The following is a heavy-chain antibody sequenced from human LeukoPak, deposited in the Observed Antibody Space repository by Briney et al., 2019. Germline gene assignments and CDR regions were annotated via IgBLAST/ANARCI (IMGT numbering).Heavy chain of an antibody. Sequence: GGSLRLSCAASGFTFSNAWMSWVRQAPGKGLEWVGRIKRKTDGGTTDYAAPVKGRFTISRDNSKNTLYLQMNGLRAEDTAVYYCAKEARRGYSYGYHSSYFDYWGQGTLVTVSS. J-gene: IGHJ4*02. D-gene: IGHD5-18*01. CDR2: IKRKTDGGTT. CDR1: GFTFSNAW. CDR3: AKEARRGYSYGYHSSYFDY. V-gene: IGHV3-15*01.